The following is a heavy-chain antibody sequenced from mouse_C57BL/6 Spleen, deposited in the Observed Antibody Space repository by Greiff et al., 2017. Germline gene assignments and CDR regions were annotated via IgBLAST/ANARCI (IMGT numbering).Heavy chain of an antibody. D-gene: IGHD1-1*01. CDR1: GYTFTGYW. V-gene: IGHV1-9*01. J-gene: IGHJ4*01. CDR2: ILPGSGST. Sequence: QLQQSGAELMKPGASVKLSCKATGYTFTGYWIEWVKQRPGHGLEWIGEILPGSGSTNYNEKFKGKATFTADTSSNTAYMQLSSLTTEDSAIYYCARRGITTVVAPYAMDYWGQGTSVTVAS. CDR3: ARRGITTVVAPYAMDY.